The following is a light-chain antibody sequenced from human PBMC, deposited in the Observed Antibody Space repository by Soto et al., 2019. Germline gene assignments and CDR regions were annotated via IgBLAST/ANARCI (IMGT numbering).Light chain of an antibody. J-gene: IGLJ1*01. CDR1: SSDVGSYNL. CDR3: CPYAGSSTPLI. V-gene: IGLV2-23*02. CDR2: EVS. Sequence: QSVVTQPASVSGSPGQSITISCTGTSSDVGSYNLVSWYQRHPGKAPKLMIYEVSKRPSGVSNRFSGSESGNTASLTISGLQAEDEADYYCCPYAGSSTPLIFGTGTKVTVL.